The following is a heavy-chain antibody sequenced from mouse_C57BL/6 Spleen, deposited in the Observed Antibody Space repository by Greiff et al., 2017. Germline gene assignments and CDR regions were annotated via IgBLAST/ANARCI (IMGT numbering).Heavy chain of an antibody. V-gene: IGHV1-64*01. Sequence: VQLQQPGAELVKPGASVKLSCKASGYTFTSYWMHWVKQRPGQGLEWIGMIHPNSGSTNYNEKFKSKATLTVDKSSSTAYMQLSSLTSEDSAVYYCARGDSSGYLGYFDYWGQGTTLTVSS. CDR2: IHPNSGST. CDR1: GYTFTSYW. CDR3: ARGDSSGYLGYFDY. J-gene: IGHJ2*01. D-gene: IGHD3-2*02.